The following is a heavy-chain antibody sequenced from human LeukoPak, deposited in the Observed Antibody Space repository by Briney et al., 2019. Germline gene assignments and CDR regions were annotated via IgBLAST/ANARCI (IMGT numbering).Heavy chain of an antibody. Sequence: AGGSLRLSCAASGFTFSSYGMHWVRQAPGKGLEWVAVISYDGSNKYYADSVKGRFTISRDNAKNSLYLQMNSLRAEDTAIYYCTRDFGSIVVVTAIVDWGQGTLVTVSS. CDR1: GFTFSSYG. J-gene: IGHJ4*02. CDR3: TRDFGSIVVVTAIVD. D-gene: IGHD2-21*02. V-gene: IGHV3-30*03. CDR2: ISYDGSNK.